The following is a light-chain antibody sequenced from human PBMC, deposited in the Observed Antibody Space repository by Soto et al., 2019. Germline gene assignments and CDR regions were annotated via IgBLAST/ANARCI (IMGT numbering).Light chain of an antibody. Sequence: EVGLTQSAGTLSWSPGERATLSFMASQSVTNNYLAWYQQRPGLAPRLLIYGASTRTAGIPDRFTGSGSGTDLTLTISRLEPEDFAVYYCQQYGTSRTFGQGTKVDIK. CDR1: QSVTNNY. V-gene: IGKV3-20*01. J-gene: IGKJ1*01. CDR2: GAS. CDR3: QQYGTSRT.